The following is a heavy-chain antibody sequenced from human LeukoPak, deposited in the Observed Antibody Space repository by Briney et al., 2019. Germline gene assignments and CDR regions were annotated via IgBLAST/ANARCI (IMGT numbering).Heavy chain of an antibody. CDR1: GFTFSRFA. V-gene: IGHV3-30*01. CDR3: ARVGRGYSFNVYCFDY. D-gene: IGHD5-18*01. CDR2: ISYDGNNK. J-gene: IGHJ4*02. Sequence: QPGGSLRLSCAASGFTFSRFALHWVRQAPGKGLQRVAVISYDGNNKYYADSVKGRFTISRDNSKNTLYLQMNNLRAQDTAVYYCARVGRGYSFNVYCFDYWGQGTLVTVAS.